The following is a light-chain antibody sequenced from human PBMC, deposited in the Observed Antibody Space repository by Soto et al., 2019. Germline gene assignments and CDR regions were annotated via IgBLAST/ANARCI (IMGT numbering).Light chain of an antibody. CDR1: RSLVYSDGNTY. Sequence: DAVMTQSPLSLPVTVGQPASISCRSSRSLVYSDGNTYLSWLQQRPGQSPRRLIYKVSSRDSGVPERLRLSGSGNDLTLSTSRVEAEDVGIYYCMQGTHWQRTVGQGTKVDIK. CDR2: KVS. CDR3: MQGTHWQRT. J-gene: IGKJ2*01. V-gene: IGKV2-30*01.